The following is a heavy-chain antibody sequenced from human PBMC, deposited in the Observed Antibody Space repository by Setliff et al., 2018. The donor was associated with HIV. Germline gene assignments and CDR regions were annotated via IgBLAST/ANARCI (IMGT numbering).Heavy chain of an antibody. J-gene: IGHJ3*02. D-gene: IGHD2-21*01. Sequence: GGSLRLSCAASGFTFSNYGMHWVRQAPGKGLKWVAAVWDDGGNKYYADSVKGRFTISRDNSKNTLYLLVHSLRAEDTAVYYCARGRDKESPWAFDIWGQGTRVTVSS. V-gene: IGHV3-33*03. CDR1: GFTFSNYG. CDR2: VWDDGGNK. CDR3: ARGRDKESPWAFDI.